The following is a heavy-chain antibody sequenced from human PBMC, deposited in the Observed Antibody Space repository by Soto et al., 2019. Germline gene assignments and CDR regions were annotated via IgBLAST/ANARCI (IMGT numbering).Heavy chain of an antibody. CDR3: AKSLSTATSFDY. J-gene: IGHJ4*02. CDR1: GISFSSYE. CDR2: ISVTGDT. V-gene: IGHV3-23*01. Sequence: GGSLRLSCAASGISFSSYEMNWVRQAPGKGPEWVSHISVTGDTYYADSVKGRFTISRDNSKNTLFLQMNSLRAEDTAVYYCAKSLSTATSFDYWGQGTPVTVS.